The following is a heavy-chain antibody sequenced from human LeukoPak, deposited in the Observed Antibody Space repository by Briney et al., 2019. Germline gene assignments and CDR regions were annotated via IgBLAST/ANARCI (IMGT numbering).Heavy chain of an antibody. CDR3: ARDRVKYKLSGWSASPGY. Sequence: ASVKVSCKASGYTFTGYYMHCVRQAPGQGLEWMGRINPNSGGTNYAQKFQGRVTMTRDTSISTAYMELSRLRSDDTAVYYCARDRVKYKLSGWSASPGYWGQGTLVTVSS. J-gene: IGHJ4*02. D-gene: IGHD6-19*01. V-gene: IGHV1-2*06. CDR2: INPNSGGT. CDR1: GYTFTGYY.